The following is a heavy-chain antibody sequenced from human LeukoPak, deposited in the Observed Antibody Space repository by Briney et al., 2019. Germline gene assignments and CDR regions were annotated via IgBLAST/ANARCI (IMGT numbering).Heavy chain of an antibody. Sequence: GASVKVSCKLSGDTLSDLSIHWVRQAPGKGLEWMGGFDPEDGETVYAQKFQGRVTVTEDTSTDTAYMEVTNLRSDDTAVYYCAMGVVRSSWYLFDYWGQGALVTVSS. CDR3: AMGVVRSSWYLFDY. CDR1: GDTLSDLS. CDR2: FDPEDGET. V-gene: IGHV1-24*01. D-gene: IGHD6-13*01. J-gene: IGHJ4*02.